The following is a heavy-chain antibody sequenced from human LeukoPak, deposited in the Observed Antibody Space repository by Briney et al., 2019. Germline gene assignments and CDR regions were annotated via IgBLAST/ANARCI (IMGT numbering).Heavy chain of an antibody. CDR3: ARGGCSSTSCSFDY. V-gene: IGHV4-59*01. CDR2: IYYSGST. D-gene: IGHD2-2*01. J-gene: IGHJ4*02. CDR1: GGSLSGYY. Sequence: SETLSLTCTVSGGSLSGYYWSWIRQPPGRGLEWIGYIYYSGSTNYNPSLTSRVTISVDTSKNQFSLKLRSVTDADTAVYYCARGGCSSTSCSFDYWGQGTLVTVSS.